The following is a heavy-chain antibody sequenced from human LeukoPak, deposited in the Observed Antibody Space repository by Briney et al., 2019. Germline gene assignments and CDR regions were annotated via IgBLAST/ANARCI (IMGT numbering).Heavy chain of an antibody. CDR2: ISAYNGNT. D-gene: IGHD6-6*01. CDR3: ARGKGIAARLTSLWFDP. Sequence: ASVKVSCKASGYAFTSYGISWVRQAPGQGLEWMGWISAYNGNTNYAQKLQGRVTMTTDTSTSTAYMELRSLGSDDTAVYYCARGKGIAARLTSLWFDPWGQGTLVTVSS. V-gene: IGHV1-18*01. J-gene: IGHJ5*02. CDR1: GYAFTSYG.